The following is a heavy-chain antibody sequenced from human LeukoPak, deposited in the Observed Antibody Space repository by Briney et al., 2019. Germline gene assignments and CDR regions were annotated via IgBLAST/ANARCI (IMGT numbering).Heavy chain of an antibody. D-gene: IGHD3-3*01. Sequence: SGGSLRLSCAASGFTFSSYAMSWIRQAPGKGLEWVSAISGSGGSTYYADSVKGRFTISRDNSKNTLYLQMSSLRAEDTAVYYCAKGGPSARITIFGVVKSWFDPWGQGTLVTVSS. V-gene: IGHV3-23*01. CDR1: GFTFSSYA. CDR3: AKGGPSARITIFGVVKSWFDP. J-gene: IGHJ5*02. CDR2: ISGSGGST.